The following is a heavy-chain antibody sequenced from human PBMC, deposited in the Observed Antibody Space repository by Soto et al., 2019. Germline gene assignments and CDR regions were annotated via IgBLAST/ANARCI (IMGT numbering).Heavy chain of an antibody. CDR3: ARDYGGNSDWDAFDI. CDR1: GGTFSMYA. J-gene: IGHJ3*02. V-gene: IGHV1-69*13. D-gene: IGHD4-17*01. Sequence: GASVKVSCKASGGTFSMYAISCVRQAPLQWLDWMGGIIPIFGTANYAQKFQGRVTITADESTSTAYMELSSLRSEDTAVYYCARDYGGNSDWDAFDIWGQGTMVTVSS. CDR2: IIPIFGTA.